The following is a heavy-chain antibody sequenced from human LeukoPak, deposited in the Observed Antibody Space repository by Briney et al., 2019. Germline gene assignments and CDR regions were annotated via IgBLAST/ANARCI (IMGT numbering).Heavy chain of an antibody. J-gene: IGHJ3*02. CDR3: AAYYYDSSGYPPVRAFDI. CDR2: IYPGDPDT. D-gene: IGHD3-22*01. CDR1: GYSFTSYW. Sequence: GESLKISCKGSGYSFTSYWIAWVRQMPGKGLEWMGIIYPGDPDTRYSPSFQGQVTISADKSISTAYLQWSSLKASDTAMYYCAAYYYDSSGYPPVRAFDIWGQGTMVTVSS. V-gene: IGHV5-51*01.